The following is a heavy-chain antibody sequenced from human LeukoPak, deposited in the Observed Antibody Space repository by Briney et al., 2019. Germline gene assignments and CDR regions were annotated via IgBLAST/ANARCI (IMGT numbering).Heavy chain of an antibody. D-gene: IGHD2-2*01. V-gene: IGHV3-23*01. CDR2: ISGSGGTT. CDR1: GFTLSNYA. CDR3: AKDRVYSSSGQIDY. J-gene: IGHJ4*02. Sequence: GGSLRLSCAASGFTLSNYAMTWVRQAPGKGLEWVSSISGSGGTTYYADSVKGRFTISRDNSKDTLYLEMNRLRAEDTAVYYCAKDRVYSSSGQIDYWGQGTLVTVSS.